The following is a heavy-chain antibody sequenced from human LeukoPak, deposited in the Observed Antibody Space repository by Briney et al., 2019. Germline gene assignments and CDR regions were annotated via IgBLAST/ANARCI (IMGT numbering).Heavy chain of an antibody. D-gene: IGHD6-13*01. V-gene: IGHV3-23*01. CDR1: GFTFSTYA. CDR3: AKPPPDSSSWLFDY. CDR2: ISDNGGST. J-gene: IGHJ4*02. Sequence: GGSLRLSCAASGFTFSTYAMSWVRQAPGKGLEWVSTISDNGGSTYYADSAKGRFTISRDNSKNTLYLQMNSLRVEDTAVYYCAKPPPDSSSWLFDYWGQGTLVTVSS.